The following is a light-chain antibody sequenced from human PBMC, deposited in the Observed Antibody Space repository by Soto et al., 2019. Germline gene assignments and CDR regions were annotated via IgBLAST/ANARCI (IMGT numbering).Light chain of an antibody. Sequence: VVLTQSTATLSLSPGEPATLSCRASRAVYINALAWYQQKPGRTPTLLIYGASTRATGIPDRFSATGSGTEFSLTISSVEPEDFAVYYCQQYGASPFTFGPGTRVEI. V-gene: IGKV3-20*01. CDR2: GAS. CDR1: RAVYINA. CDR3: QQYGASPFT. J-gene: IGKJ3*01.